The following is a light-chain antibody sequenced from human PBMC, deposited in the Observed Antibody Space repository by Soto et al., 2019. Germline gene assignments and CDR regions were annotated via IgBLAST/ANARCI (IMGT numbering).Light chain of an antibody. Sequence: EKVMTQSPATLSMSPGERATLSCRASENITTYLAWYQQKPGQAPRLLIYGASTRATGIPARFSGSGSGTEFTLTISSLQSEDVAVYYCQQYTNWPSWTFGQGTKVEFK. J-gene: IGKJ1*01. CDR2: GAS. V-gene: IGKV3-15*01. CDR3: QQYTNWPSWT. CDR1: ENITTY.